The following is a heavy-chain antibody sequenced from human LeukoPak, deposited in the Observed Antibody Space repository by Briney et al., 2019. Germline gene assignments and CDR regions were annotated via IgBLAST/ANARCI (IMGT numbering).Heavy chain of an antibody. J-gene: IGHJ6*03. V-gene: IGHV1-18*04. CDR1: EYTFTGYY. CDR3: ARLLQGWELNYYYSYMDV. CDR2: ISAYNGNT. Sequence: GASVKVSCKASEYTFTGYYMHWVRQAPGQGLEWMGWISAYNGNTNYAQKLQGRVTMTTDTSTTTAYMELRSLRSDDTAVYYCARLLQGWELNYYYSYMDVWGKGTTVTISS. D-gene: IGHD4-23*01.